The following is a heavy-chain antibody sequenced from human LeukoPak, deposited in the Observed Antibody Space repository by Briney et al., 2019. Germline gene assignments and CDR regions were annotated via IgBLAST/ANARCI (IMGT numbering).Heavy chain of an antibody. J-gene: IGHJ4*02. V-gene: IGHV4-34*01. CDR2: IYYSGST. CDR3: ARRGYYDSSGYFDY. Sequence: SETLSLTCAVYGGSFSGYYWSWIRQPPGKGLEWIGNIYYSGSTYYNPSLQSRVTISVDTSKNQFSLKLSSVTAADTAVYYCARRGYYDSSGYFDYWGQGTLVTVSS. CDR1: GGSFSGYY. D-gene: IGHD3-22*01.